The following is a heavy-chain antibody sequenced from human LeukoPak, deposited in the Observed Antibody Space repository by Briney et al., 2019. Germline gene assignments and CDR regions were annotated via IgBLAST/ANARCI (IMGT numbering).Heavy chain of an antibody. CDR3: AKDRLADYVWGSYRYYFDY. CDR2: ISGSGGST. J-gene: IGHJ4*02. V-gene: IGHV3-23*01. Sequence: GGSLRLSCAASGFTFSSYAMSWVRQAPGKGLEWVSAISGSGGSTYYADSVKGRFTISRDNSKNTLYLQMNSLRDQDTAVYYCAKDRLADYVWGSYRYYFDYWGQGTLVTVSS. CDR1: GFTFSSYA. D-gene: IGHD3-16*02.